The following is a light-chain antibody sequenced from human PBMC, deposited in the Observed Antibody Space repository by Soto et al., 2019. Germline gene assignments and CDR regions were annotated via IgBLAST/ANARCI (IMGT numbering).Light chain of an antibody. CDR2: DAS. J-gene: IGKJ1*01. Sequence: DVQMAQSHSTLTPSIGDKVTIACRVTPSISRWLSWYQHKPGEAHKXXVXDASYLVTGAPLGFSGRVAETEFTHTINGLHPDDCATYSCQQFKSFPSTFGQGTKV. CDR1: PSISRW. CDR3: QQFKSFPST. V-gene: IGKV1-5*01.